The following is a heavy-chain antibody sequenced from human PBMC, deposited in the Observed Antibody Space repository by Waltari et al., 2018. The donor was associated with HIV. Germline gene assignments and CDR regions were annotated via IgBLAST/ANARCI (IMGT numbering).Heavy chain of an antibody. CDR2: IYYSGST. CDR3: ARNLGYCSSTSCYGYYYYYGMDV. D-gene: IGHD2-2*01. J-gene: IGHJ6*02. Sequence: QVQLQESGPGLVKPSETLSLTCTVSGGSISSYYWSWIRQPPGKGLEWIGYIYYSGSTNYNPSLKSRVTISVDTSKNQFSLKLSSVTAADTAVYYCARNLGYCSSTSCYGYYYYYGMDVWGQGTTVTVSS. V-gene: IGHV4-59*01. CDR1: GGSISSYY.